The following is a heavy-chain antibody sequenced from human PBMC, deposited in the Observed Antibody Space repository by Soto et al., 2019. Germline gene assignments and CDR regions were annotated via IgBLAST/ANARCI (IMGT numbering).Heavy chain of an antibody. V-gene: IGHV4-59*01. CDR3: ASDTYHESNDYYEDLFDV. D-gene: IGHD3-22*01. CDR1: GGSISKYY. Sequence: QVQLQESGPGLVKPSETLSLTCTISGGSISKYYWSWIRQPPGKGLEWIGYIHYSGSTNSKPTLKSRVTMSVDTSKNQISRKLTAVTAADSAMYYCASDTYHESNDYYEDLFDVWGQGTMVTVSS. CDR2: IHYSGST. J-gene: IGHJ3*01.